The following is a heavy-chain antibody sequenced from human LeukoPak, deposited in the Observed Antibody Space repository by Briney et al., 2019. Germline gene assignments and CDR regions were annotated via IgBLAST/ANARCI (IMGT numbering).Heavy chain of an antibody. V-gene: IGHV4-31*03. D-gene: IGHD5-24*01. Sequence: SETLSLTCTVSGGSFSSGDYYWGWIRQHPGKGLEWIGYIYYSGKTYYNPSLKSRVTISVDTSKNQFSLKLSSVTAADTAVYYCAREGRDGYLRYFDYWGQGTLVTVSS. J-gene: IGHJ4*02. CDR3: AREGRDGYLRYFDY. CDR1: GGSFSSGDYY. CDR2: IYYSGKT.